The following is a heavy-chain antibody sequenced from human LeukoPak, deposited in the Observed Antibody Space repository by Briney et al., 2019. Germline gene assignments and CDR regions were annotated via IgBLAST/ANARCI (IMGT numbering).Heavy chain of an antibody. D-gene: IGHD3-22*01. J-gene: IGHJ4*02. CDR1: GGSISSYY. V-gene: IGHV4-59*01. CDR2: IYYSGST. Sequence: SETLSLTCTVSGGSISSYYWTWIRQPPGKGLEWIGYIYYSGSTNYNPSLKSRVTISVDTSKNQFFLKLSSVTAADTAVYYCARLGRYYYDSRVDYWRQGTLVTVSS. CDR3: ARLGRYYYDSRVDY.